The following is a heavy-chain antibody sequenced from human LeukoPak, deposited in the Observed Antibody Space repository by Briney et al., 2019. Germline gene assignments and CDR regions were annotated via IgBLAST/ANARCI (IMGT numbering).Heavy chain of an antibody. CDR1: GFTFNNYW. D-gene: IGHD3-16*02. Sequence: GGSLRLSCAASGFTFNNYWMTWVRQAPGKGLEWVANVKQDGSEKFYVDSVKGRFTISRDNAMNSLYLQMNSLRAEDTAVYYCARDGDRSLWSPEYYFDYWGQGTLVTVSS. V-gene: IGHV3-7*01. CDR2: VKQDGSEK. J-gene: IGHJ4*02. CDR3: ARDGDRSLWSPEYYFDY.